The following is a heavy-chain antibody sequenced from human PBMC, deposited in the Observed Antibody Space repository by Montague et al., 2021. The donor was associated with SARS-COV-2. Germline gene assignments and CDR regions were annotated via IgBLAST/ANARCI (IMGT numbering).Heavy chain of an antibody. V-gene: IGHV4-31*03. CDR3: ARVRLFYYLDY. J-gene: IGHJ4*02. Sequence: TLSLTCTVSGTSIRSGGYYWTWIRQHPGKGLEWIGYIFHTGRAYYNPSLETRVNISVDTSNNLFSLRLSSVTAADTAMYFCARVRLFYYLDYRGRGTLVTVSS. CDR2: IFHTGRA. CDR1: GTSIRSGGYY. D-gene: IGHD2/OR15-2a*01.